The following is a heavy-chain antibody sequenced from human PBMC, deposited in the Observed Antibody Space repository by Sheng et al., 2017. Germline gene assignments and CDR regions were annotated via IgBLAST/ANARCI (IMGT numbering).Heavy chain of an antibody. CDR3: ARDSPSTRLDAAGYYYYYYGMDV. CDR2: IIPIFGTA. D-gene: IGHD6-13*01. V-gene: IGHV1-69*13. Sequence: QVQLVQSGAEVKKPGSSVKVSCKASGGTFSSYAISWVRQAPGQGLEWMGGIIPIFGTANYAQKFQGRVTITADESTSTAYMELSSLRSEDTAVYYCARDSPSTRLDAAGYYYYYYGMDVWGQGTTVTVSS. CDR1: GGTFSSYA. J-gene: IGHJ6*02.